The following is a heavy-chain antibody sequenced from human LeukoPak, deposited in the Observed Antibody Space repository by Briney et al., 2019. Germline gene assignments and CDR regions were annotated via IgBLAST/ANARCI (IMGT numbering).Heavy chain of an antibody. CDR1: GGSISSYY. CDR3: ARHKNAWPPSFDY. V-gene: IGHV4-59*08. CDR2: IYYSGST. D-gene: IGHD2/OR15-2a*01. J-gene: IGHJ4*02. Sequence: SETLSLTCTVSGGSISSYYWSWIRQPPGKGLEWIGYIYYSGSTNYNPSLKSRVTISVDTSKNQFSLKLSSVTAADTAVYYCARHKNAWPPSFDYWGQGTLVTVSS.